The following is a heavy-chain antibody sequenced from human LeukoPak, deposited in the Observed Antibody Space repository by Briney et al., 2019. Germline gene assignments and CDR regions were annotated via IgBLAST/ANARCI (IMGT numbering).Heavy chain of an antibody. D-gene: IGHD1-26*01. J-gene: IGHJ3*02. CDR3: AKDLSGTHFNRDAFDM. Sequence: GGSLRLSCAASGFSFSSYALSWVRQAPGKGLEWVSAISGVGTTYYADSVKGRFTISKDNSKNTLYLQMSSLRAEVTAVYYCAKDLSGTHFNRDAFDMWGQGTMVTVSS. CDR2: ISGVGTT. CDR1: GFSFSSYA. V-gene: IGHV3-23*01.